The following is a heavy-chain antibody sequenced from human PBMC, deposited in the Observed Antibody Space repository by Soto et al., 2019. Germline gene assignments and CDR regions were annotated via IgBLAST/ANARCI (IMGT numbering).Heavy chain of an antibody. Sequence: PGWSLRLSCSASVFTFSSYAMGWVRQFPGEGLEWVSSITSSGDTTYYTDSVKGRFTIYRDNSKNTLSLQMNSLRAEDTAIYYCPPGDPWIQLWFFFDCWGQGTLVTVSS. CDR1: VFTFSSYA. J-gene: IGHJ4*02. D-gene: IGHD5-18*01. CDR2: ITSSGDTT. V-gene: IGHV3-23*01. CDR3: PPGDPWIQLWFFFDC.